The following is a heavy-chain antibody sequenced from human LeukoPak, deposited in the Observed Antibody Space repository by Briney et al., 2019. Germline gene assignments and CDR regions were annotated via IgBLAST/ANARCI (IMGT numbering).Heavy chain of an antibody. CDR1: GGSISSYY. CDR3: ARDYYDSSGYNSGFDY. J-gene: IGHJ4*02. D-gene: IGHD3-22*01. Sequence: SETLSLTGTVSGGSISSYYWNWIRQPPGKGLGWIGYIYYSGSTNYNLSLKSRVTISVDTSKNQFSLKLSSVTAADTAVYYCARDYYDSSGYNSGFDYWGQGTLVTVSS. CDR2: IYYSGST. V-gene: IGHV4-59*01.